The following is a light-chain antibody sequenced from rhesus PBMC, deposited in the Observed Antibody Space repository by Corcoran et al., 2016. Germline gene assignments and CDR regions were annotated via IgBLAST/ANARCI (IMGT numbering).Light chain of an antibody. J-gene: IGKJ1*01. V-gene: IGKV3-24*01. CDR1: QSVSSS. Sequence: EIVMTQSPATLSLSPGERATLSCRASQSVSSSLAWYQQTPGQAPRLLIYGASSRATGIPDRFSGSGSGTDFTLTISSLEPEDVAVYYCLQQSNWPRTFGQGTKVEIK. CDR2: GAS. CDR3: LQQSNWPRT.